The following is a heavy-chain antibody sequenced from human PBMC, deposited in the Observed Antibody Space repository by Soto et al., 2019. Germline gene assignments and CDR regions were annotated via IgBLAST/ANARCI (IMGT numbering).Heavy chain of an antibody. Sequence: SETLSLTCAVSGDAIISGACSSLLRHAPGKGLQWIGEIYHSGNTRNNPSLKSRVTMSVDKSNNQFSLNLMSVTAADTATYYCARDARTGCSSTDCYMSWGRGILVTVSS. CDR3: ARDARTGCSSTDCYMS. D-gene: IGHD2-2*01. CDR1: GDAIISGAC. CDR2: IYHSGNT. J-gene: IGHJ5*02. V-gene: IGHV4-4*02.